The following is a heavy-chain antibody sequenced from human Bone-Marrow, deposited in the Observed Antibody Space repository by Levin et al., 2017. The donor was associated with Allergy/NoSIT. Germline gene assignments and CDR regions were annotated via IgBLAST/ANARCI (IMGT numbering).Heavy chain of an antibody. CDR2: VYTRGNT. D-gene: IGHD3-10*01. CDR3: ARLPLYGSGRPIDY. V-gene: IGHV4-39*01. CDR1: GASISGSENY. J-gene: IGHJ4*02. Sequence: SQTLSLTCSVSGASISGSENYWGWIRQPPGKGLEWIGSVYTRGNTYSNPSLQSRVTTSVDPSKNRFSLRLTSVTASDTAIYYCARLPLYGSGRPIDYWGQGSLVTVSS.